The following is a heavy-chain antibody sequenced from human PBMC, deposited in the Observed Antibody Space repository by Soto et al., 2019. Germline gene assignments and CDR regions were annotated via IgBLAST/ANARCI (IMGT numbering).Heavy chain of an antibody. V-gene: IGHV1-18*01. D-gene: IGHD2-15*01. J-gene: IGHJ4*02. CDR3: VVAAQPSYFDY. Sequence: QVQLMHSGAEVEKPGASVRVSCKAYGYTFTSYGISWVRQAPGQGLEWMGWISAYYGNTNYAQKLQGRVTMTTDTSTSTAYMELRSLRSDDTAVYFCVVAAQPSYFDYWGQGTLVTVSS. CDR1: GYTFTSYG. CDR2: ISAYYGNT.